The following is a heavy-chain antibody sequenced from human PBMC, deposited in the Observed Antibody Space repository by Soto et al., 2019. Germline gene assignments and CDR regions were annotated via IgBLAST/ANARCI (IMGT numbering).Heavy chain of an antibody. CDR2: ISGSGGST. Sequence: GGSLRLSCAASGFTFSSYAMSWVRQAPGKGLEWVSAISGSGGSTYYADSVEGRFTISRDNSKNTLYLKMTSLRAEDTAVYYCAKGRATTEYFDYWGQGTLVTVSS. CDR1: GFTFSSYA. CDR3: AKGRATTEYFDY. J-gene: IGHJ4*02. D-gene: IGHD1-26*01. V-gene: IGHV3-23*01.